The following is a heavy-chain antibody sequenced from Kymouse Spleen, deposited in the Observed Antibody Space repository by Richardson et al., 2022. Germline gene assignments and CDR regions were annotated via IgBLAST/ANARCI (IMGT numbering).Heavy chain of an antibody. Sequence: QVQLQQWGAGLLKPSETLSLTCAVYGGSFSGYYWSWIRQPPGKGLEWIGEINHSGSTNYNPSLKSRVTISVDTSKNQFSLKLSSVTAADTAVYYCARERGIAAAGTSDYWGQGTLVTVSS. D-gene: IGHD6-13*01. CDR3: ARERGIAAAGTSDY. V-gene: IGHV4-34*01. J-gene: IGHJ4*02. CDR2: INHSGST. CDR1: GGSFSGYY.